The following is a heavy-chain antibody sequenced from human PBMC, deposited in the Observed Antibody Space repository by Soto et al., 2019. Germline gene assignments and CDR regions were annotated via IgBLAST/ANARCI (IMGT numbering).Heavy chain of an antibody. CDR2: VYSSGGT. Sequence: SDTLSLTCTVSGGSMSSYYWTWIRQPAGKGLEWIGRVYSSGGTHYNPSLKSRVTISLDTSKNQLSLRLLSVTDADTAVYSCARGHRFSDWFDPWGEGTLVTVS. CDR3: ARGHRFSDWFDP. CDR1: GGSMSSYY. V-gene: IGHV4-4*07. D-gene: IGHD3-3*01. J-gene: IGHJ5*02.